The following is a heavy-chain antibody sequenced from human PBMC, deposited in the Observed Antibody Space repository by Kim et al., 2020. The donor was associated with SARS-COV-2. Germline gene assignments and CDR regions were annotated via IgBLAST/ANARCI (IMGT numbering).Heavy chain of an antibody. CDR3: ARRYNYGPFDY. V-gene: IGHV4-39*01. D-gene: IGHD5-18*01. CDR1: DVSISSSNYY. J-gene: IGHJ4*02. CDR2: GYYNGDT. Sequence: SETLSLTCTVSDVSISSSNYYWGWIRQPPGKGLEWIGSGYYNGDTHYNPSLKSRVTISVDTSKNQFSLKLRSVTAADTAVYYCARRYNYGPFDYWDQGTLVTVSS.